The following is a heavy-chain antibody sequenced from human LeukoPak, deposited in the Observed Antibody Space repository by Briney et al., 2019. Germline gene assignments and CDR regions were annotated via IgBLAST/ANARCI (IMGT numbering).Heavy chain of an antibody. CDR3: ARTVAGVPNWFDP. CDR1: GGSISSSSYY. V-gene: IGHV4-61*02. D-gene: IGHD6-19*01. CDR2: IYTSGST. Sequence: SETLSLTCTVSGGSISSSSYYWSWIRQPAGKGLEWIGRIYTSGSTNYNPSLKSRVTMSVDTSKNQFSLKLSSVTAADTAVYYCARTVAGVPNWFDPWGQGTLVTVSS. J-gene: IGHJ5*02.